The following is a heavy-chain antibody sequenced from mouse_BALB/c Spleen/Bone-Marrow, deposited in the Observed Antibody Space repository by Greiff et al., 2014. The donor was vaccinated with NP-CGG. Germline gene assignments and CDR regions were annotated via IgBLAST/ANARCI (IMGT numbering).Heavy chain of an antibody. J-gene: IGHJ2*01. CDR2: IEPENGDT. Sequence: VPLKQSGAELLGAGGSGKLSCPASGFNIKEYYMPWGEQRPEQGLGGIGWIEPENGDTEYAPKFQGKATMTADTSSNTAYLQLSSLTSEDTAVYYCNARGDYDFDYFDYWGQGTTLTVSS. CDR3: NARGDYDFDYFDY. V-gene: IGHV14-4*02. D-gene: IGHD2-4*01. CDR1: GFNIKEYY.